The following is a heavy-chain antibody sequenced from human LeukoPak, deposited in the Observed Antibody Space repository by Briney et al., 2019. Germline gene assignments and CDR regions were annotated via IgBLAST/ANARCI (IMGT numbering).Heavy chain of an antibody. CDR2: INPNSGGT. CDR1: GYTLTGYY. J-gene: IGHJ3*02. D-gene: IGHD3-3*01. Sequence: ASVKVSCKASGYTLTGYYITWVPQAPGQGLEWIGWINPNSGGTNYAQKFQGRVTMTRETSISTAYMEVSRLRSDDTAVYYCAIDESEGYYDFWSGYRYDAFDIWGQGTMVTVSS. CDR3: AIDESEGYYDFWSGYRYDAFDI. V-gene: IGHV1-2*02.